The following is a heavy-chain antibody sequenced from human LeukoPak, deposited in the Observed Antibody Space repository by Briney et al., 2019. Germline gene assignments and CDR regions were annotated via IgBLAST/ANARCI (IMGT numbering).Heavy chain of an antibody. Sequence: TGRSLRLSCAASGFTFSSYGMHWVRQAPGKGLEWVAVISYDGSNKYYADSVKGRFTISRDNAKNSLYLQMNSLRAEDTAAYYCARDPHYYGSPLPLDYWGQGTLVTVSS. J-gene: IGHJ4*02. V-gene: IGHV3-30*03. D-gene: IGHD3-10*01. CDR3: ARDPHYYGSPLPLDY. CDR2: ISYDGSNK. CDR1: GFTFSSYG.